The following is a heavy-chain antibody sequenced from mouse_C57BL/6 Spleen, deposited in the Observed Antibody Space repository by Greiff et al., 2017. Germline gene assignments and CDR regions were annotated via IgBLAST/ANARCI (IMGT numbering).Heavy chain of an antibody. CDR1: GYTFTSYW. CDR3: ARNPYYDYDNYYAMDY. J-gene: IGHJ4*01. V-gene: IGHV1-55*01. CDR2: IYPGSGST. Sequence: QVQLQQPGAELVKPGASVKMSCKASGYTFTSYWITWVKQRPGQGLEWIGDIYPGSGSTNYNEKFKSKATLTVDTSSSTAYMQRSSLTSEDSAVYYCARNPYYDYDNYYAMDYWGQGTSVTVSS. D-gene: IGHD2-4*01.